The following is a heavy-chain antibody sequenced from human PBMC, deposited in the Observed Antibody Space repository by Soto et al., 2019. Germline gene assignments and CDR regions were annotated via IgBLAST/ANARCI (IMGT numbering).Heavy chain of an antibody. V-gene: IGHV1-3*01. J-gene: IGHJ3*01. CDR1: GYTFTSYA. D-gene: IGHD6-6*01. Sequence: QVQLVQSVAEVKKPGASVKVSCKTPGYTFTSYAMHWVRQAPGQRLEWMGWINAGKVYRKYSQKFLGRVTLTRDRSAGTAYKDVSSQRSEDTVVYYCARECLPWYCSSVNAFDACGQGAMVAVSS. CDR3: ARECLPWYCSSVNAFDA. CDR2: INAGKVYR.